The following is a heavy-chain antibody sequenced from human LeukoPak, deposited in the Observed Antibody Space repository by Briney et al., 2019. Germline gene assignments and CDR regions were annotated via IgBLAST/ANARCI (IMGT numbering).Heavy chain of an antibody. D-gene: IGHD3-10*01. V-gene: IGHV3-23*01. Sequence: GGSLRLSCAASGFTFSSYAMSWFRQAPGKGLEWVSAISGSGGSTYYADSVKGRFTVSRDNSKNTLYLQMNSLRAEDTAVYYCARDSGRSSPDYWGQGTLVTVSS. CDR1: GFTFSSYA. CDR3: ARDSGRSSPDY. CDR2: ISGSGGST. J-gene: IGHJ4*02.